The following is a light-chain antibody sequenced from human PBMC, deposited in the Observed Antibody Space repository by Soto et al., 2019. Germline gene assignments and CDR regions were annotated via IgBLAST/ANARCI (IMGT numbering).Light chain of an antibody. CDR3: QQYGSSPRT. V-gene: IGKV3-20*01. J-gene: IGKJ1*01. Sequence: EIVLTQSPATLSLSLGERATLTCRASQGVSSYLAWYQQKSGQAPRLLMYGASSVATGIPERFSGSGSGTDFTLTISRLEPEDFAVYYCQQYGSSPRTFGRGTKVDIK. CDR1: QGVSSY. CDR2: GAS.